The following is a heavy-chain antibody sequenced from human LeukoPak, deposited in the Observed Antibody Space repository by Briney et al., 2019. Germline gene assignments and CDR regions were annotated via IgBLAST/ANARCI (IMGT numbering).Heavy chain of an antibody. CDR3: AKGRDDSSGYYFTRDAFDI. V-gene: IGHV3-23*01. J-gene: IGHJ3*02. D-gene: IGHD3-22*01. CDR1: GFTFSSYA. CDR2: ISGSGGST. Sequence: GGSLRLSCAASGFTFSSYAMSWVRQAPGKRLEWVSAISGSGGSTYYADSVKGRFTISRDNSKNTLYLQMNSLRAEDTAVYYCAKGRDDSSGYYFTRDAFDIWGQGTMVTVSS.